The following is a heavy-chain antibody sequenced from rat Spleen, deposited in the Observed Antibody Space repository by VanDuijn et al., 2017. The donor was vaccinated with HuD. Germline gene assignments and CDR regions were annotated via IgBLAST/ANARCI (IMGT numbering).Heavy chain of an antibody. CDR3: ARSEGTHYYLPFAD. Sequence: QLQESGPGLVKPSQSLSLTCSVTVYSITSSYRWNWIRKFPGNKLEWMGYINSAGNANYNPSLKSRISITRDTSKNQFFLQVNSLSTEDTATDYCARSEGTHYYLPFADWGQGTLVTVSS. D-gene: IGHD1-6*01. J-gene: IGHJ3*01. V-gene: IGHV3-3*01. CDR1: VYSITSSYR. CDR2: INSAGNA.